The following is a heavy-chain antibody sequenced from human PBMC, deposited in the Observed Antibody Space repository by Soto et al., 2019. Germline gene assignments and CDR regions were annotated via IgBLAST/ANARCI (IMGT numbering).Heavy chain of an antibody. V-gene: IGHV3-30*18. CDR2: ISYDGGNK. D-gene: IGHD6-13*01. CDR3: AKDRIAAAELYYYYGMDV. CDR1: GFTFSSYG. J-gene: IGHJ6*02. Sequence: QVQLVESGGGVVQPGRSLRLSCAASGFTFSSYGMHWVRQAPGKGLEWVAVISYDGGNKYYADSVKGRFTISRDNSKNTLYLQMNSLRAEDTAVYYCAKDRIAAAELYYYYGMDVWGQGTTVTVSS.